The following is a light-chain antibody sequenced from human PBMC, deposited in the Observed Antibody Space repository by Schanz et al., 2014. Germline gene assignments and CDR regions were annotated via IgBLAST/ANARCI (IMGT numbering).Light chain of an antibody. CDR2: GAS. CDR1: QSVSSN. Sequence: EIVMTQSPGTLSVSPGERATLSCRASQSVSSNLAWYQQKPGQAPRLLIYGASTRATGIPAKFSGSGSGTEFTLTISSLQPEDLAVYYCQQYDNWPPWTFGQGTKVEIK. J-gene: IGKJ1*01. CDR3: QQYDNWPPWT. V-gene: IGKV3-15*01.